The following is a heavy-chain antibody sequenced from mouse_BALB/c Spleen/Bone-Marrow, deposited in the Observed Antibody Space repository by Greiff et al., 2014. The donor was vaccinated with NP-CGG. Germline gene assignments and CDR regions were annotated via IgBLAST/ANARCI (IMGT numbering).Heavy chain of an antibody. J-gene: IGHJ3*01. Sequence: QVQLQQSGAELVKPGASVKISCKASGYSFTNYWMKWVKQRPGQGLEWIGMIYPSDSNTSLNQKFKDKATLTVDKSSNTTYMQLSSPTSEDAAFYSCARFGNYEGFAYWGQGTLVTVSA. CDR2: IYPSDSNT. CDR1: GYSFTNYW. CDR3: ARFGNYEGFAY. V-gene: IGHV1S126*01. D-gene: IGHD2-1*01.